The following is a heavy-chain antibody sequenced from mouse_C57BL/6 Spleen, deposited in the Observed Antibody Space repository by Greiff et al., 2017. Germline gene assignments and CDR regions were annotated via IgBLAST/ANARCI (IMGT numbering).Heavy chain of an antibody. Sequence: EVHLVESGGGLVQPGGSLSLSCAASGFTFTDYYMSWVRQPPGKALEWLGFIRNKANGYTTEYSASVKGRFTISRDNSQSILYLQMNALRAEDSATYYCARSLTSGAFDYWGQGTTLTVSS. CDR3: ARSLTSGAFDY. V-gene: IGHV7-3*01. CDR2: IRNKANGYTT. D-gene: IGHD5-1*01. CDR1: GFTFTDYY. J-gene: IGHJ2*01.